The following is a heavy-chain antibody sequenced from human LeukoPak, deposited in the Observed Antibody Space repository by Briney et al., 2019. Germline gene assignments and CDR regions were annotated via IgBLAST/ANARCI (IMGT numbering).Heavy chain of an antibody. Sequence: SVKDSCKASGGTFSSYAISWVRQAPGQGREWMGRIIPIFGIANYAQKFQGRVTITADKSTSTAYMELSSLRSEDTAVYYCARVEIAARLGWYFDLWGRGTLVTVSS. V-gene: IGHV1-69*04. CDR3: ARVEIAARLGWYFDL. CDR1: GGTFSSYA. CDR2: IIPIFGIA. J-gene: IGHJ2*01. D-gene: IGHD6-6*01.